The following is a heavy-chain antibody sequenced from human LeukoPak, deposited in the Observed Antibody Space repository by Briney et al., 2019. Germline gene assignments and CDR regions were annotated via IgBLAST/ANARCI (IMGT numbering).Heavy chain of an antibody. CDR2: INHSGST. V-gene: IGHV4-34*01. J-gene: IGHJ4*02. CDR1: GGSFSGYY. D-gene: IGHD3-3*01. Sequence: SETLSLTCAVCGGSFSGYYWSWIRQPPGKGLEWIGEINHSGSTNYNPSLKSRVTISVDTSKNQFSLKLSSVTAADTAVYYCARVRGITIFGVVSPLFDYWGQGTLVTVSS. CDR3: ARVRGITIFGVVSPLFDY.